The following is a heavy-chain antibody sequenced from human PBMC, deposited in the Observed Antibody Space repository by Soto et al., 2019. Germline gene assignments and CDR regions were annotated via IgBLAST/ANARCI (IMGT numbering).Heavy chain of an antibody. CDR2: IYYSGST. Sequence: QLQLQESGPGLVKPSETLSLTCTVSGCSVSSSSYYWAWIRQPPGKGLEWFGNIYYSGSTYYNPSLKSRVTMSVDTSKNQFSLKLSSVTAADTAVYYCARIPRGYSGYGGGYYFDFWGQGTLVTVSS. D-gene: IGHD5-12*01. CDR3: ARIPRGYSGYGGGYYFDF. CDR1: GCSVSSSSYY. J-gene: IGHJ4*02. V-gene: IGHV4-39*01.